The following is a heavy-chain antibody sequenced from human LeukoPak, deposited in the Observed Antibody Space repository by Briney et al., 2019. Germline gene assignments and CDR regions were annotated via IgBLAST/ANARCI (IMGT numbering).Heavy chain of an antibody. D-gene: IGHD6-13*01. Sequence: SETLSLTCTVSRGSISSSSHSWGWIRHPPGKGLEWIGNLHYSGSTYYNPPLKIRVTTSVATPKNRLSLQVTAVTAAAPAVYDGARLYSSSCYFDYWGQGTLVTVSS. CDR1: RGSISSSSHS. J-gene: IGHJ4*02. CDR3: ARLYSSSCYFDY. V-gene: IGHV4-39*01. CDR2: LHYSGST.